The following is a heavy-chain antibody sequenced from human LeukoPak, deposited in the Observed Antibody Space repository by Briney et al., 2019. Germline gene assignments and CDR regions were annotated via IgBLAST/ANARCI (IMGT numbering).Heavy chain of an antibody. CDR2: ISSSSSYI. CDR3: ARVALRPYFDH. D-gene: IGHD5-12*01. CDR1: GFTFSSYS. Sequence: GGSLRLSCAASGFTFSSYSMNWVRQAPGKGLEWVSSISSSSSYIYYADSVKGRFTISRDNAKNSLYLQMNSLRAEDTAVYYCARVALRPYFDHWAQGTLVSVSS. V-gene: IGHV3-21*01. J-gene: IGHJ4*02.